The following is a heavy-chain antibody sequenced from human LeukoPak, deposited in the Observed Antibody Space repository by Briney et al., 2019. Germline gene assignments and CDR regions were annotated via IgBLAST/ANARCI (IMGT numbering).Heavy chain of an antibody. CDR2: TYYRSKWYN. J-gene: IGHJ4*02. V-gene: IGHV6-1*01. CDR1: GDSVSSNSAA. CDR3: ARREGRGGSVAGLTLDY. D-gene: IGHD6-19*01. Sequence: PSQTLSLTCAISGDSVSSNSAAWNWIRQSPSRGLEWLGRTYYRSKWYNDYAVSVKSRITINPDTSKNQFSLQLNSVTPEDTAVYYCARREGRGGSVAGLTLDYWGQGTLVTVSS.